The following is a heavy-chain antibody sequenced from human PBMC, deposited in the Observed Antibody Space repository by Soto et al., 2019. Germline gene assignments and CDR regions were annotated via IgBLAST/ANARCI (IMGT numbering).Heavy chain of an antibody. J-gene: IGHJ4*02. Sequence: EVQLLESGGGLVQPGGSLRLSCAASGFTFSNYALTWVRQAPGKGLEWASTISGNGGSRYYADSVKGRFTISRDNSENTLYLLMNSLRAEDTAVYYCAKDRESSTWFGTGDYWGQGTLVAVSS. D-gene: IGHD6-13*01. V-gene: IGHV3-23*01. CDR3: AKDRESSTWFGTGDY. CDR2: ISGNGGSR. CDR1: GFTFSNYA.